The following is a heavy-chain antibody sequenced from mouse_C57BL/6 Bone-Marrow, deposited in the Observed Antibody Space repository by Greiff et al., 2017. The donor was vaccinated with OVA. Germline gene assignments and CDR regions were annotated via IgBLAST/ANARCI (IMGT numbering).Heavy chain of an antibody. J-gene: IGHJ3*01. CDR2: IRNKANGYTT. CDR1: GFTFTDYY. CDR3: AREGGSSPAY. V-gene: IGHV7-3*01. D-gene: IGHD1-1*01. Sequence: EVMLVESGGGLVQPGGSLSLSCAASGFTFTDYYMSWVRQPPGKALEWLGFIRNKANGYTTEYSASVKGRFTISRDNSPSILYLQMNALRAEDIATYYCAREGGSSPAYWGQGTLVTVSA.